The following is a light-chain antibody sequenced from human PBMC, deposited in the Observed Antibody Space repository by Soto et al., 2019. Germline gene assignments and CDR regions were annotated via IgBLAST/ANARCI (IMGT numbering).Light chain of an antibody. Sequence: QSVLTQPASVSGSPGQSITISCTGTSSDVGRYNFVSWYQQHPGKAPKLMICEVTKRPSGVSNRFSGSKSGNTASLTISGLQAGDEADYYCCSDAGSGIYVFGTGTKVTVL. V-gene: IGLV2-23*02. CDR2: EVT. J-gene: IGLJ1*01. CDR3: CSDAGSGIYV. CDR1: SSDVGRYNF.